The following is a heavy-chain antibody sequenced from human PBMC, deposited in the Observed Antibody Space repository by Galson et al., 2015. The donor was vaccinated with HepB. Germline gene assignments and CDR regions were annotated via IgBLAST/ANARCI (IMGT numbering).Heavy chain of an antibody. CDR2: ISGSGGST. J-gene: IGHJ2*01. Sequence: SLRLSCAASGFTSSSYAMSWVRQAPGKRLEWVSAISGSGGSTYYAVSVKGRFTISRDNSKNMMYLQVNSLRAEDTAVYYCAKGGYDILTGYYIGWYFDLWGRGTLVTVSS. D-gene: IGHD3-9*01. CDR3: AKGGYDILTGYYIGWYFDL. CDR1: GFTSSSYA. V-gene: IGHV3-23*01.